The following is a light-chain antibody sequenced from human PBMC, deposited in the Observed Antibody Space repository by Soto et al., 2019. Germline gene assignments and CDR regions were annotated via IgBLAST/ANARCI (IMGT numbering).Light chain of an antibody. CDR1: QSVSSSY. Sequence: EIVLTQSPGTLSLSPGEGATLSCRASQSVSSSYLAWYQQKPGQAPRLLIYGASSRATGIPDRFSGSGSGTDFTLTISRLEPEDFAVYYCQQYGSSPQKTFGGGTKVDIK. V-gene: IGKV3-20*01. CDR2: GAS. J-gene: IGKJ4*01. CDR3: QQYGSSPQKT.